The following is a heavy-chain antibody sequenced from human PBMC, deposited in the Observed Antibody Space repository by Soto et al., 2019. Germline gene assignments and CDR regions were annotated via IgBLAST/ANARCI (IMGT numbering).Heavy chain of an antibody. CDR3: ARGPNPYYFDY. V-gene: IGHV1-18*01. Sequence: ASVKVSCKASGYTFTSSGISWVRQAPGQGLEWMGWISSDNGNTNYAQHLQGRVSMTTDTSTSTAYMDLRSLRSDDTAVYYCARGPNPYYFDYWGQGTLVTVSS. CDR2: ISSDNGNT. J-gene: IGHJ4*02. CDR1: GYTFTSSG.